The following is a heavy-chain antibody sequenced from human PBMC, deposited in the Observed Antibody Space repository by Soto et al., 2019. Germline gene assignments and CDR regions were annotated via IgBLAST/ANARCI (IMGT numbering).Heavy chain of an antibody. D-gene: IGHD3-10*01. CDR2: IYPGDSDT. CDR3: ARNGRSGYYGSGSYRRSFYYYGMDV. J-gene: IGHJ6*02. CDR1: GYSFTSYW. V-gene: IGHV5-51*01. Sequence: PGESLKISCKGSGYSFTSYWIGWVRQMPGKGLEWMGIIYPGDSDTRYSPSFQGQVTISADKSISTAYLQWSSLKASDTAMYYCARNGRSGYYGSGSYRRSFYYYGMDVWGQGTTVTVSS.